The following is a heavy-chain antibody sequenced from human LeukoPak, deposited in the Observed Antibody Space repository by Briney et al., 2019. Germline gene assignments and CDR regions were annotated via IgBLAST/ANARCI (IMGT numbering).Heavy chain of an antibody. CDR2: IKQDGSEK. D-gene: IGHD5-12*01. V-gene: IGHV3-7*01. J-gene: IGHJ4*02. CDR3: ARGPSGYHNT. Sequence: GGSLRLSCAASGFTFSSYGMSWVRQAPGKGLEWVANIKQDGSEKYYVDSVKGRFTISRDNAKNSLYLQMNSLRAEDTAVYYCARGPSGYHNTGGQGTLVTVSS. CDR1: GFTFSSYG.